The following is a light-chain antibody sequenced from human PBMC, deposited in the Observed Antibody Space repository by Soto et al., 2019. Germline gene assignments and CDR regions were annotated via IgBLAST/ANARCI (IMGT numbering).Light chain of an antibody. CDR3: SSYAGSTNV. V-gene: IGLV2-8*01. CDR2: EVS. J-gene: IGLJ1*01. CDR1: SSDVGGYNY. Sequence: QSALTQPPSASGSPGQSVTISCTGTSSDVGGYNYVSWYQQHPGKAPKLMIYEVSKRPSGVPDRFSGSKSGNAASLTVSGLQAEDEDDYYCSSYAGSTNVFGTGTKLTVL.